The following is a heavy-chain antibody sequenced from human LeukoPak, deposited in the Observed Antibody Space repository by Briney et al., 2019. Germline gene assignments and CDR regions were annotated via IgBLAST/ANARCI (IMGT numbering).Heavy chain of an antibody. D-gene: IGHD1-1*01. CDR1: EFTFSSYS. V-gene: IGHV3-48*01. Sequence: GGSLRLSCAASEFTFSSYSMNWVRQAPGKGLEWVSYITNSGNSKSYADSVKGRFTISRDNTKNSLYLQMNGLRAEDTAVYYCAKGQGRGWKGLFDYWGQGTLVTVSS. CDR3: AKGQGRGWKGLFDY. J-gene: IGHJ4*02. CDR2: ITNSGNSK.